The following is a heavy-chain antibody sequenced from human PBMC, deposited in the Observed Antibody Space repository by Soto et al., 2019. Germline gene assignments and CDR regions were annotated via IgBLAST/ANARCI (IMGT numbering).Heavy chain of an antibody. Sequence: GASVKVSCKASGYTFTSYDINWVRQALGQGLEWLGWINTHNGNTNYAQNLQGRVIMTADTSTSTAYMELRSLRSDDTAIYYCTREGSAPYYYYGMDAWGQGTTVTVSS. CDR3: TREGSAPYYYYGMDA. CDR2: INTHNGNT. V-gene: IGHV1-18*01. D-gene: IGHD3-10*01. CDR1: GYTFTSYD. J-gene: IGHJ6*02.